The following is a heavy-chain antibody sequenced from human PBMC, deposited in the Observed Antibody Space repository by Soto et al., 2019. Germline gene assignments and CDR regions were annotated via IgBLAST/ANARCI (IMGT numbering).Heavy chain of an antibody. J-gene: IGHJ4*02. D-gene: IGHD4-17*01. CDR3: AKSGDYVPDY. V-gene: IGHV3-30*18. CDR2: ISYDGSNK. Sequence: QVQLVESGGGVVQPGRSLRLSCAASGFTFSSYGMHWVRQAPGKGLEWVAVISYDGSNKYYADSVKGRFTISRDNSKNTLYLQMNSLRAEYTAVYYCAKSGDYVPDYWGQGTLVTVSS. CDR1: GFTFSSYG.